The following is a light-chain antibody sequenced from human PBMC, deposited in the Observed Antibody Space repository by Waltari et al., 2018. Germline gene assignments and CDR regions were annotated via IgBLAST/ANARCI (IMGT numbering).Light chain of an antibody. CDR2: VHSGGTQ. CDR3: QTWGTGVHVV. J-gene: IGLJ2*01. CDR1: SGNSNSA. V-gene: IGLV4-69*01. Sequence: QVVLTQSPSASASRGAAVKITCTLSSGNSNSAIAWRPQQPGKGPRFLMKVHSGGTQFKGDGIPDRFTGSSSGSERYLTISSLQSDDEADYYCQTWGTGVHVVFGGGTKLTVL.